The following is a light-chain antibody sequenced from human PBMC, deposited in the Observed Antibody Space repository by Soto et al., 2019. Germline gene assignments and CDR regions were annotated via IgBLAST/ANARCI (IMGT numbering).Light chain of an antibody. V-gene: IGLV2-11*01. Sequence: QSVLTQPRSVSGSPGQSVTISCTGTSSGVGGYDFVSWYQQHPGKAPKLMISDVSKRPSGVPDRFSGSKSGNTASLTISGLQAEDEADYYCCSYAGDLALFGGGTKATVL. CDR1: SSGVGGYDF. CDR3: CSYAGDLAL. CDR2: DVS. J-gene: IGLJ2*01.